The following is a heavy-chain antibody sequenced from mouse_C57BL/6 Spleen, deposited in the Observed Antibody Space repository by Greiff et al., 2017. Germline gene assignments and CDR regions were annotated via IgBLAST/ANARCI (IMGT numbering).Heavy chain of an antibody. V-gene: IGHV1-15*01. CDR2: IDPETGGT. CDR3: TREEIYYCGSSYVAMDY. J-gene: IGHJ4*01. D-gene: IGHD1-1*01. CDR1: GYTFTDYE. Sequence: VQLQQSGAELVRPGASVTLSCKASGYTFTDYEMHWVKQTPVHGLEWIGAIDPETGGTAYNQKFKGKAILTADKSSSTAYMELRSLTSEDSAVYYCTREEIYYCGSSYVAMDYWGQGTSVTVSS.